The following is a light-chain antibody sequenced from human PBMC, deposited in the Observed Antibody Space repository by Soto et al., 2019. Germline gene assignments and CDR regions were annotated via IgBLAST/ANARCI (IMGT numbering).Light chain of an antibody. V-gene: IGKV3-11*01. J-gene: IGKJ5*01. CDR2: DSS. CDR1: QNVDKF. Sequence: IVLTQSPATLSLSPGETANLSFRASQNVDKFLAWYQQRPGQPPRLLIFDSSNRATGVPVRFSGSGSGTVFTLTIGSLEPEDSAVYYCQQRKNWPPITFGQGTRLEIK. CDR3: QQRKNWPPIT.